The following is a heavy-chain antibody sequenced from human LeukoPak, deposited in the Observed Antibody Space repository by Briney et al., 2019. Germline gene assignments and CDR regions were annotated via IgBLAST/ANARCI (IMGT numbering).Heavy chain of an antibody. CDR3: AKVERYYYDSSGYYLY. CDR2: ISYDGSNK. D-gene: IGHD3-22*01. J-gene: IGHJ4*02. V-gene: IGHV3-30*18. CDR1: GFTFSSYG. Sequence: GGSLRPSCAASGFTFSSYGMHWVRQAPGKGLEWVAVISYDGSNKYYADSVKGRFTISRDNSKNTLYLQMNNLRGEDTAVYYCAKVERYYYDSSGYYLYWGQGTLVTVSS.